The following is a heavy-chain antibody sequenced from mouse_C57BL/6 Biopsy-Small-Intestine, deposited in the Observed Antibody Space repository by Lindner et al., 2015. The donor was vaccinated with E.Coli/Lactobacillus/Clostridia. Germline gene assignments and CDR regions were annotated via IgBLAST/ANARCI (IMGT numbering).Heavy chain of an antibody. J-gene: IGHJ3*01. V-gene: IGHV1-80*01. CDR2: IYPGDGDT. D-gene: IGHD3-2*02. CDR1: GYSFSSYW. CDR3: ARKDSSGPFGY. Sequence: VQLQESGAELVKPGASVKISCKASGYSFSSYWMNWVKQRPGKGLEWIGQIYPGDGDTNYNGKFKGKATLTADKSSSTAYVQLSSPTSEDSAVYFCARKDSSGPFGYWGQGTLVTVSA.